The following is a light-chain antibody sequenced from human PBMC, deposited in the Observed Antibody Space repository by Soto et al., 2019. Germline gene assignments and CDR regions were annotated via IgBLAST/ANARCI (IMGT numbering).Light chain of an antibody. V-gene: IGKV3-20*01. Sequence: ETVLTQSPGTVSLSPGESATLSCRASQSIGKSYLAWFQHKPGQAPRLLIYGASTRATGIPVRFSGSGSGTEFTLTISRLEPEDFAVYYCQQYGSSPLTFGGGTKVDIK. CDR3: QQYGSSPLT. CDR2: GAS. J-gene: IGKJ4*01. CDR1: QSIGKSY.